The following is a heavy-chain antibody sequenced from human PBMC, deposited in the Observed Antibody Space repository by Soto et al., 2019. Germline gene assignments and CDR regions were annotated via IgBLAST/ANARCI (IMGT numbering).Heavy chain of an antibody. Sequence: EVQLVESRGGVVKPGGSLRLSCVASGFTFSGYSINWVRQAPGKGLEWVSYISGPSIYVYYADSVKGRFTISRDNAKSAVYLQMNSLRAEDTAVYYCARGFRNGFNVWGQGTTVSVSS. CDR3: ARGFRNGFNV. V-gene: IGHV3-21*01. D-gene: IGHD2-8*01. CDR1: GFTFSGYS. J-gene: IGHJ6*02. CDR2: ISGPSIYV.